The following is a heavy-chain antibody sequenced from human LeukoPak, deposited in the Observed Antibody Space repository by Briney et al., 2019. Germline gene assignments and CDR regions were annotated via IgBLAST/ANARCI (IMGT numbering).Heavy chain of an antibody. CDR2: ISSSSSTI. D-gene: IGHD2-2*01. J-gene: IGHJ4*02. V-gene: IGHV3-48*01. CDR3: ARDTGSTSSYGSDY. CDR1: GFTFSSYS. Sequence: GGSLRLSCAAPGFTFSSYSMNWVRQAPGKGLEWVSYISSSSSTIYYADSVKGRFTISRDNAKNSLYLQMNSLRAEDTAVYYCARDTGSTSSYGSDYWGQGTLVTVSS.